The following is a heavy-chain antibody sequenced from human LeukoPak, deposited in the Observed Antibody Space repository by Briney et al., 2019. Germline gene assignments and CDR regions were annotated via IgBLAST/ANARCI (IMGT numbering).Heavy chain of an antibody. CDR2: IYYSGST. CDR3: ASVGERFLGLVPLYFDY. Sequence: SETLPLTCTVSGGSHSSSSYYWRWIRQPPGKGLEWIGCIYYSGSTYYNPSLNSRVTISVDTSKNQFSLKLSSVTAADTAVYYCASVGERFLGLVPLYFDYWGQGTLVTVSS. D-gene: IGHD3-3*01. J-gene: IGHJ4*02. V-gene: IGHV4-39*07. CDR1: GGSHSSSSYY.